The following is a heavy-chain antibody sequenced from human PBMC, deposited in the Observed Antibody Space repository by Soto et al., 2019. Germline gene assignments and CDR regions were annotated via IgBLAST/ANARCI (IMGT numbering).Heavy chain of an antibody. J-gene: IGHJ4*02. CDR1: GGSISSYY. CDR3: ATGRVYYGSEY. V-gene: IGHV4-59*01. CDR2: VHHSWGS. D-gene: IGHD3-10*01. Sequence: QVQLQESGPGLVKPSETMSLSCTVSGGSISSYYWSWFRQSPGKRMEWIGYVHHSWGSSYNPSLQSRVTISLDTSTNQYSLRLSSVTTADTAVYYCATGRVYYGSEYWGQGTLVTVSS.